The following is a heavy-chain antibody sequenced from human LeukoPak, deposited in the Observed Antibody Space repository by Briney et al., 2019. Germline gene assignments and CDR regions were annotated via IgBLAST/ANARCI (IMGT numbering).Heavy chain of an antibody. V-gene: IGHV4-34*01. Sequence: PWETLSLTCAVYGGSFSGYYWSWIRQPPGKGLEWIGEINHSGSTNYNPSLKSRVTISVDTSKNQFSLKLSSVTAADTAVYYCARGGLGPYYYYYYYMDVWGKGTTVTVSS. J-gene: IGHJ6*03. CDR1: GGSFSGYY. D-gene: IGHD3/OR15-3a*01. CDR2: INHSGST. CDR3: ARGGLGPYYYYYYYMDV.